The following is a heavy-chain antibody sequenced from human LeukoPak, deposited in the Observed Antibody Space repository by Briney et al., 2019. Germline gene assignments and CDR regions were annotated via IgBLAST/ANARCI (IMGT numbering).Heavy chain of an antibody. CDR3: AKRVLSYFDY. J-gene: IGHJ4*02. Sequence: PGGSLRLSCAASGFTFSSYGMHWVPQAPGKGLEWVAVISYDGSNKYYADSVKGRFTISRDNSKNTLYLQMNSLRAEDTAVYYCAKRVLSYFDYWGQGTLVTVSS. D-gene: IGHD3-10*01. V-gene: IGHV3-30*18. CDR1: GFTFSSYG. CDR2: ISYDGSNK.